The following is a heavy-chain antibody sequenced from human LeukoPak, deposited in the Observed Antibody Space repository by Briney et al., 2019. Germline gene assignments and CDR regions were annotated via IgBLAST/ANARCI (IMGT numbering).Heavy chain of an antibody. Sequence: GGSLRLSCAASGFTFSSYGMTWVRQAPGKGLEWVSTISGSIGRTYYAGSVKGRFTVSRDNSKNTLYLQMNSLRAEDTALYYCAKDKEATTGTTPFFDCWGQGTLVTVSS. CDR3: AKDKEATTGTTPFFDC. V-gene: IGHV3-23*01. J-gene: IGHJ4*02. CDR1: GFTFSSYG. CDR2: ISGSIGRT. D-gene: IGHD1-7*01.